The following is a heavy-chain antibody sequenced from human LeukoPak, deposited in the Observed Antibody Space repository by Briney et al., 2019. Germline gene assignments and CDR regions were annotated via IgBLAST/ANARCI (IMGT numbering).Heavy chain of an antibody. D-gene: IGHD6-19*01. CDR1: GFTFNRYA. V-gene: IGHV3-23*01. J-gene: IGHJ4*02. CDR2: ISSSDPNT. Sequence: GGSLRLSCTASGFTFNRYAMSWVRQAPGKGLEWVSAISSSDPNTYYADSVRGRFTISRDNSKNTLYLQMNSLRVEDAAVYYCAKRISSSSGYDYWGQGILVTVSS. CDR3: AKRISSSSGYDY.